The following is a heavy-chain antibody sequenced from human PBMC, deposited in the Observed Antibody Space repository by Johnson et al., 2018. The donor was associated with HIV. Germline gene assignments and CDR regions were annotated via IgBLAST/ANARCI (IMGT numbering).Heavy chain of an antibody. Sequence: VQLVESGGGVVQPGRSLRLSCAASGFTFSSYTMHWVRQAPGTGLEWVAVISYDGSNKYYADSVKGRFTISRDNSKNTLYLQMNSLRAEDTAVYYCAREWGNAFDIWGQGTMVTVSS. V-gene: IGHV3-30-3*01. CDR3: AREWGNAFDI. CDR1: GFTFSSYT. CDR2: ISYDGSNK. D-gene: IGHD3-16*01. J-gene: IGHJ3*02.